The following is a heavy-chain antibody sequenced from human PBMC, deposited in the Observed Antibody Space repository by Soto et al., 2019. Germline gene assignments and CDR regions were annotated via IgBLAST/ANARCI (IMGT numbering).Heavy chain of an antibody. V-gene: IGHV1-18*01. D-gene: IGHD2-2*01. CDR3: ARDSGAAAIRSLDF. CDR1: GYTFTSYG. CDR2: IGSYNGNT. J-gene: IGHJ4*02. Sequence: ASVKVSCKASGYTFTSYGISWVRQAPEQGLEWMGWIGSYNGNTNYAQMLQGRVTMTTDTSTSTAYMEVRSLTSDDTAVYYCARDSGAAAIRSLDFWGQGTLVNVSS.